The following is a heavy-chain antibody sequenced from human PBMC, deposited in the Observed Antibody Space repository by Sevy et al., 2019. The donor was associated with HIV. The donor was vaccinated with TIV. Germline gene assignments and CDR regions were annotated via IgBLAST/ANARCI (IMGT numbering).Heavy chain of an antibody. CDR1: GFTFSSYA. CDR2: IGGSAGST. Sequence: GGSLRLSCAASGFTFSSYAMNWVRQAPGKGLQWVPGIGGSAGSTYYADSVKGRFSISRDNSKNTLYLLMDNLRAEDTAVYYCARRGESQRDLDYWGQGTLVTVSS. J-gene: IGHJ4*02. V-gene: IGHV3-23*01. CDR3: ARRGESQRDLDY. D-gene: IGHD3-16*01.